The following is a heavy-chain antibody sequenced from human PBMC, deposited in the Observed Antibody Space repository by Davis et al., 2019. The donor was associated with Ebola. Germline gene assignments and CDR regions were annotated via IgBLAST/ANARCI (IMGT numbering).Heavy chain of an antibody. D-gene: IGHD6-19*01. Sequence: SETLSLTCTVSGGSISSHYWSWIQQPPGKGLEWVGYIYYSGTTHYNPSLRCRVTISVDTSKKHFSLKLGSVTAADTAVYYCARGSQWLGPDYWGQGTLVTVSS. V-gene: IGHV4-59*11. CDR2: IYYSGTT. CDR3: ARGSQWLGPDY. CDR1: GGSISSHY. J-gene: IGHJ4*02.